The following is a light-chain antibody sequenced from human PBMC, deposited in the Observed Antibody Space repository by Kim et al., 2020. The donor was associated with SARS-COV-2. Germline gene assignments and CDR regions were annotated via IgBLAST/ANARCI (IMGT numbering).Light chain of an antibody. CDR1: QTVRDTS. CDR2: GTA. Sequence: YPRAMSTVTRRASQTVRDTSFAWYQQKPCQSPRLLIYGTASRATGIPDRFSGSGSGTDFTRAITRLEPEDFAVYYCQQHQISPWTFGQGTKVDIK. V-gene: IGKV3-20*01. J-gene: IGKJ1*01. CDR3: QQHQISPWT.